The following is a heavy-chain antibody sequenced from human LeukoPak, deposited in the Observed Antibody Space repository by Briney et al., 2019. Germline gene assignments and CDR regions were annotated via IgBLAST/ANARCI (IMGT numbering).Heavy chain of an antibody. CDR1: GYTFANYY. Sequence: ASVKVSCKASGYTFANYYLHWMRQAPGQGLEWMGIINPNGGGTSYEQKFQGRVTMTRDMSSGTLYMELTSLTSEDTAVYYCARQSGGVIVPFDSWGQGTLVSVSS. D-gene: IGHD3-16*02. J-gene: IGHJ4*02. V-gene: IGHV1-46*01. CDR3: ARQSGGVIVPFDS. CDR2: INPNGGGT.